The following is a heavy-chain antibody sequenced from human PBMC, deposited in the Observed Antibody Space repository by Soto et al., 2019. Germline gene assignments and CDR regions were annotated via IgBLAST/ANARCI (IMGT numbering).Heavy chain of an antibody. Sequence: SETLSLTCAVYGGSVSGYYWSWIRQPRGKGLEWIGEVLYSGSTNYSPSLKSRASMSLDTSKNLFSPRLRSLTAADTAVYFCARVKATLYRHYYFDYWGQGTPVTVSS. CDR1: GGSVSGYY. D-gene: IGHD5-12*01. V-gene: IGHV4-34*12. CDR3: ARVKATLYRHYYFDY. CDR2: VLYSGST. J-gene: IGHJ4*02.